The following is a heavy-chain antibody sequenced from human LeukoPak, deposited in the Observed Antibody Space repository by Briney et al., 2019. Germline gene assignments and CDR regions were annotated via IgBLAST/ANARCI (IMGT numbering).Heavy chain of an antibody. J-gene: IGHJ4*02. CDR1: GFTFSSYG. Sequence: GGTLRLSCAASGFTFSSYGMSWVRQAPGKGLEWVSAISGSGGSTYYADSVEGRFTISRDNSKNTLYLQMNSLRAEDTAVYYCAKRSSGYYPYYFDYWGQGTLVTVSS. D-gene: IGHD3-22*01. V-gene: IGHV3-23*01. CDR3: AKRSSGYYPYYFDY. CDR2: ISGSGGST.